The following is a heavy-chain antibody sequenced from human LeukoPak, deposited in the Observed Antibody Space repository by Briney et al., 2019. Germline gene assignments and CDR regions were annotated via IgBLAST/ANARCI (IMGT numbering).Heavy chain of an antibody. J-gene: IGHJ4*02. CDR2: IYPSDSDT. CDR3: AYVVAYSSGIYYDY. V-gene: IGHV5-51*01. Sequence: PGESLKISCKGSGYSFASYWIGWVRQMPGKGLEWMGIIYPSDSDTRYSPSFQGQVTISADKSISTAFLQWSSLRASDTAMYYCAYVVAYSSGIYYDYWGQGTLVTVSS. D-gene: IGHD6-19*01. CDR1: GYSFASYW.